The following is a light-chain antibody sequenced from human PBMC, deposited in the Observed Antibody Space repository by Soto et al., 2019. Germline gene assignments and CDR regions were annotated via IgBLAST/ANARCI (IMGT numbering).Light chain of an antibody. CDR1: SSDVGGFSY. V-gene: IGLV2-11*01. CDR3: CSYSGRYTSV. Sequence: QSALTQPRSVSGSPGQSVTISCTGTSSDVGGFSYVSWYKQNPGKAPKLIIYNVSERPSGVPDRFSGSKSGNTASLTISGLLAEDEDDFYCCSYSGRYTSVFGSGTKLTVL. J-gene: IGLJ1*01. CDR2: NVS.